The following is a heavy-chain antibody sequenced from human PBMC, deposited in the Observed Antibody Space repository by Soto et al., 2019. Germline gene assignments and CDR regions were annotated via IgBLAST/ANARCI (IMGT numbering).Heavy chain of an antibody. Sequence: GGSLRLSCAASGFTFSSYGMHWVRQAPGKGLEWVAVISYDGSNKYYADSVKGRFTISRDNSKNTLYLQMNSLRAEDTAVYYCAKGGDGITIFGVVPYYYYYLLAVCGQGTTVPGSS. D-gene: IGHD3-3*01. V-gene: IGHV3-30*18. CDR1: GFTFSSYG. CDR3: AKGGDGITIFGVVPYYYYYLLAV. J-gene: IGHJ6*02. CDR2: ISYDGSNK.